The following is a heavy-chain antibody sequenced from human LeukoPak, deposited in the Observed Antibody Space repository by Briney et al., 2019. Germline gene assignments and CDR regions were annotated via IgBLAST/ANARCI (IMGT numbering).Heavy chain of an antibody. Sequence: PGGSLRLSCEASGFPFSSYAMSWVRQAPGKGLEWVSVISGSGDSTYYADSVEGRCTSSRDNSKDALYLQMNSLRAEDTAVYYCARDEGYFQHWGQGTLVTVSS. CDR3: ARDEGYFQH. CDR2: ISGSGDST. V-gene: IGHV3-23*01. CDR1: GFPFSSYA. J-gene: IGHJ1*01.